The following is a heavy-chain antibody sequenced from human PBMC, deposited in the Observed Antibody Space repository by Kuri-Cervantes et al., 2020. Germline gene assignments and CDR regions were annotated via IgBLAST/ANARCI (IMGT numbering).Heavy chain of an antibody. V-gene: IGHV3-7*01. D-gene: IGHD3-10*01. CDR2: INQEGGAT. CDR1: GFSFSSYW. Sequence: GESLKISCAASGFSFSSYWVSWVRQAPGRGLEWVAGINQEGGATYYVDSVEGRFTIFRDNARNSLYLKMNILRDEYTAVYFCATDKGKGLFDPWGQGTLVTVSS. CDR3: ATDKGKGLFDP. J-gene: IGHJ5*02.